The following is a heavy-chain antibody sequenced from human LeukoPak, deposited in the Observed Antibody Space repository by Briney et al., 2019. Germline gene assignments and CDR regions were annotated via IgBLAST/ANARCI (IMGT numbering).Heavy chain of an antibody. D-gene: IGHD3-22*01. Sequence: GESLKISCKGSGYSFTSYWIGWVRQMPGKGLEWMGIIYPGDSDTTYSPSFQGQVTISADRSISTAYLQWSSLQASDTAMYYCARGEGAYYFDSSGYPNCFDPWGQGTLVTVSS. CDR3: ARGEGAYYFDSSGYPNCFDP. V-gene: IGHV5-51*01. CDR1: GYSFTSYW. CDR2: IYPGDSDT. J-gene: IGHJ5*02.